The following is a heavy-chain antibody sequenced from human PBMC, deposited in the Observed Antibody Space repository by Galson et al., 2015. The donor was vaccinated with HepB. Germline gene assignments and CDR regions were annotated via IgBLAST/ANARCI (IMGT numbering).Heavy chain of an antibody. V-gene: IGHV5-10-1*01. CDR1: GYSFTSYW. D-gene: IGHD1-1*01. CDR3: ARHTKDNLLLDY. CDR2: IDPSDSYT. J-gene: IGHJ4*02. Sequence: QSGAEVKKPGESLRISCKGSGYSFTSYWISWVRQMPGKGLEWMGRIDPSDSYTNYSPSFQGHVTISADKSISTAYLQWSSLKASDPAMYYCARHTKDNLLLDYWGQGTLVPVSS.